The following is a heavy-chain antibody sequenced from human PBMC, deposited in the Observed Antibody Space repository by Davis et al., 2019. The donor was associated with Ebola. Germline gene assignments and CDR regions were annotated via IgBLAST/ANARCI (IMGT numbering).Heavy chain of an antibody. J-gene: IGHJ5*02. D-gene: IGHD5-18*01. CDR2: INHSGST. V-gene: IGHV4-34*01. CDR1: GGSFSGYY. Sequence: MPSETLSLTCAVYGGSFSGYYWSWIRQPPGKGLEWIGEINHSGSTNYNPSLKSRVTISVDTSKNQFSLKLSSVTAADTAVYYCARGGYSYGSMGWFDPWGQGTLVTVSS. CDR3: ARGGYSYGSMGWFDP.